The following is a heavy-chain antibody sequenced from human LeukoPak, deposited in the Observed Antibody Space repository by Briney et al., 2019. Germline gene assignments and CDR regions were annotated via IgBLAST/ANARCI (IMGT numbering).Heavy chain of an antibody. CDR3: ARRNRSGSSYNDYYYMDV. D-gene: IGHD3-10*01. V-gene: IGHV4-59*01. Sequence: SETLSLTCAVAGGSISSYYWSWIRQPPGKGLEWIGYIYYSGSTNYNPSLKSRVTISVDTSKNQFSLKLSSVTAADTAVYYCARRNRSGSSYNDYYYMDVWGKGTTVTVSS. CDR2: IYYSGST. J-gene: IGHJ6*03. CDR1: GGSISSYY.